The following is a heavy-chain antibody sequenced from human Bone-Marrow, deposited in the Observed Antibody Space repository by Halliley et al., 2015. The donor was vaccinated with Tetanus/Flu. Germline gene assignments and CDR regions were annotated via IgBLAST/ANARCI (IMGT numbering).Heavy chain of an antibody. CDR1: GFTLSSHS. CDR3: ARGADNYGYIFDY. Sequence: AGSGFTLSSHSMNWVRQSPGKGLEWVSSISSSSSYIYYSDSVKGRFTVSRDNARNSLFLQMNSLRVEDTAVYYCARGADNYGYIFDYWGQGILVTVSS. D-gene: IGHD5-18*01. J-gene: IGHJ4*02. CDR2: ISSSSSYI. V-gene: IGHV3-21*01.